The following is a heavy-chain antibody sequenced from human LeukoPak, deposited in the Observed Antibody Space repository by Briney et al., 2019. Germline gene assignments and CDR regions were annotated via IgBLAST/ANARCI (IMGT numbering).Heavy chain of an antibody. D-gene: IGHD3-22*01. V-gene: IGHV4-34*01. CDR3: ARLRNYYDSSGSTPSYYYYGMDV. CDR1: GGSFSGYY. J-gene: IGHJ6*02. CDR2: IYHSGST. Sequence: SETLSLTCAVYGGSFSGYYWSWIRQPPGKGLEWIGEIYHSGSTNYNPSLKSRVTISVDKSKNQFSLKLSSVTAADTAVYYCARLRNYYDSSGSTPSYYYYGMDVWGQGTTVTVSS.